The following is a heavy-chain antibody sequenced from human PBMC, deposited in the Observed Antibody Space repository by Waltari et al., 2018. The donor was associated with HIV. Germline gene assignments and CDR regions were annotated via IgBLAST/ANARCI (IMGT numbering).Heavy chain of an antibody. J-gene: IGHJ5*01. V-gene: IGHV3-9*01. CDR2: ISWNSGIT. D-gene: IGHD3-3*01. CDR3: AKGGSHLTIFEAWFDS. Sequence: EVQLVVSGGGLVQPGRSLRLSCAASGFTFDDFPLHGVRQSPGKGLEWVSGISWNSGITDYGDSVKGRFTISRDNAKNSLYLQMNSLTVEDTAFYYCAKGGSHLTIFEAWFDSWGQGTLVTVSS. CDR1: GFTFDDFP.